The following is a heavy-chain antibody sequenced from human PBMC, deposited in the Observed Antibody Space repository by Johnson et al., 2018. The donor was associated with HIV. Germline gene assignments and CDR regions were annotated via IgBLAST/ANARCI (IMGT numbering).Heavy chain of an antibody. CDR1: GFTFSSYW. CDR3: ARVSAYSYGWVSPAFDI. D-gene: IGHD5-18*01. CDR2: IKQEGSEK. J-gene: IGHJ3*02. Sequence: VQLVESGGGLVQPGGSLRLSCAASGFTFSSYWMSWVRQAPGKGLEWVANIKQEGSEKYYVDSVKGRFTISRDNAKNSLYLQMNSLRAEDTAVYYCARVSAYSYGWVSPAFDIWGQGTMVTVSS. V-gene: IGHV3-7*05.